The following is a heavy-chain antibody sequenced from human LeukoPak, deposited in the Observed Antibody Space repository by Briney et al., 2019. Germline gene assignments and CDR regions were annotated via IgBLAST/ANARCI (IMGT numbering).Heavy chain of an antibody. J-gene: IGHJ6*03. Sequence: GASVNVPYNSSRGIFSSYAISCVPQAPGQGLVCVGGIIPIFGTANYAQKLGGRVTITADKSTRTPYVDQSSLRSEDTAVYYCARDRGYSGYGNEYYYDYMDVWGKGTRSPSP. CDR1: RGIFSSYA. V-gene: IGHV1-69*06. D-gene: IGHD5-12*01. CDR3: ARDRGYSGYGNEYYYDYMDV. CDR2: IIPIFGTA.